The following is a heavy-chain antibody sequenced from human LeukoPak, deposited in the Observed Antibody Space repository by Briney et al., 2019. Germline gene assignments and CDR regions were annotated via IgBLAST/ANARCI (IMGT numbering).Heavy chain of an antibody. CDR1: GYTFTGYY. CDR2: INPNSGGT. CDR3: ARGQRRGATGTLLLY. V-gene: IGHV1-2*02. Sequence: GASVKVSCKASGYTFTGYYMHWVRQAPGQGLEWMGWINPNSGGTNYAQKFQGRVTMTRDTSISTAYMELSRLRSDDTAVYYCARGQRRGATGTLLLYWGQGTLVTVSS. J-gene: IGHJ4*02. D-gene: IGHD1-26*01.